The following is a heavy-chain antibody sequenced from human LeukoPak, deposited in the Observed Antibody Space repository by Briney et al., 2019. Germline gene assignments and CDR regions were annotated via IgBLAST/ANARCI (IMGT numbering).Heavy chain of an antibody. J-gene: IGHJ6*02. Sequence: GGSLRLSCAASGFTFSSYAMHWVRQAPGKGLEWVAVISYDGSNKYYAGSVKGRFTISRDNSKNTLYLQMNSLRAEDTAVYYCARAGPGLTAMFYYYYCGMDVWGQGTTVTVSS. CDR2: ISYDGSNK. CDR3: ARAGPGLTAMFYYYYCGMDV. D-gene: IGHD5-18*01. V-gene: IGHV3-30-3*01. CDR1: GFTFSSYA.